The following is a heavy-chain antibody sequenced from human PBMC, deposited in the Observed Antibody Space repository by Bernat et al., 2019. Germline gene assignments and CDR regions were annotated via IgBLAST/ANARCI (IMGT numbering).Heavy chain of an antibody. Sequence: QVQLVQSGAEVKKPGASVKVSCKASGYTFSGYYIHWVRQAPVQGLEWMGWINPNSGGTNYPHEFHGRVTMTRDTSISTVYMELSRLRSDDTAVYYCVRGGTTLVTPRSFFFDFWGQGTLLTVSS. CDR3: VRGGTTLVTPRSFFFDF. J-gene: IGHJ4*02. CDR2: INPNSGGT. CDR1: GYTFSGYY. D-gene: IGHD4-23*01. V-gene: IGHV1-2*02.